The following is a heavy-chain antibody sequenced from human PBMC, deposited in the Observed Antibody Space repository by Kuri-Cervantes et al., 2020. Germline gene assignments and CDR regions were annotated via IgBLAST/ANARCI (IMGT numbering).Heavy chain of an antibody. J-gene: IGHJ4*02. CDR2: IYYSGST. Sequence: GSLRLSCTVSGGSISSSYYWGWIRQPPGKGLEWIGSIYYSGSTYYNPSLKSRVTISVDTSKNQFSLKLSSVTAADTAVYYCARVGSRRASHFDYWGQGTLVTVSS. V-gene: IGHV4-39*01. CDR1: GGSISSSYY. D-gene: IGHD2-15*01. CDR3: ARVGSRRASHFDY.